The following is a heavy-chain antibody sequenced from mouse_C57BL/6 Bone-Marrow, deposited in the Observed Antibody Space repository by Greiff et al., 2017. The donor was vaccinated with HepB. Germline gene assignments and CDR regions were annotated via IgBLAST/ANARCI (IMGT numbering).Heavy chain of an antibody. Sequence: QVQLQQSGAELVRPGASVTLSCKASGYTFTDYEMHWVKQTPVHGLEWIGAIDPETGGTAYNQKFKCKAILTADKSSSTAYRELRSLTSEDSAVYCCTRDGSGPAWFSYCGRGTLVTVSA. CDR3: TRDGSGPAWFSY. D-gene: IGHD1-1*01. CDR1: GYTFTDYE. V-gene: IGHV1-15*01. CDR2: IDPETGGT. J-gene: IGHJ3*01.